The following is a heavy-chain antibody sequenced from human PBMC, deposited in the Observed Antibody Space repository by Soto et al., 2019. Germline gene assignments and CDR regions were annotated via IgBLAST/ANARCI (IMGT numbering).Heavy chain of an antibody. Sequence: PSETLSLTCTVSGGSISTYYCIWSRHPPVKGLEWIGYVDYSGNSDSSPSLKSRVTISIDTSKKQVSLKLNSVTAADTAVYYCARNWFSVAGRFHFDYWGQGIPVTVSS. V-gene: IGHV4-59*01. J-gene: IGHJ4*02. CDR3: ARNWFSVAGRFHFDY. CDR2: VDYSGNS. CDR1: GGSISTYY. D-gene: IGHD6-19*01.